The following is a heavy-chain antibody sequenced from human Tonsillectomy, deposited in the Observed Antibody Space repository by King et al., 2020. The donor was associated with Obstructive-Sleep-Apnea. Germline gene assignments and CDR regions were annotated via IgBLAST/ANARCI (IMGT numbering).Heavy chain of an antibody. D-gene: IGHD3-3*01. V-gene: IGHV4-59*01. CDR1: GGSINTYY. CDR2: ISDIWST. J-gene: IGHJ4*02. CDR3: ARGNVLRFLDYLRPNAFDY. Sequence: QLQESGPGLVKPSETLSLTCTVSGGSINTYYWIWIRQPPGKGLEFIGYISDIWSTNYNPSLKSRVTISVDTSKNQFSLRLSSVTAADTAVYYCARGNVLRFLDYLRPNAFDYWGQGTLVTVSS.